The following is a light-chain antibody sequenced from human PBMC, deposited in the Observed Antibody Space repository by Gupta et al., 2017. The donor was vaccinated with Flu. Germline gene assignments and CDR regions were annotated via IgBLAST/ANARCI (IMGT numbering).Light chain of an antibody. J-gene: IGLJ3*02. Sequence: PRRVSWCSGQSFTISCTGTSSDVGAYHYVSWFQQRPGKPPKVIIYDVTKRPSGAPDRFSGSKSGNTASLTISGLQDEDEADYYCWSYAGSYTFVFGGGTKLTVL. CDR3: WSYAGSYTFV. CDR1: SSDVGAYHY. CDR2: DVT. V-gene: IGLV2-11*01.